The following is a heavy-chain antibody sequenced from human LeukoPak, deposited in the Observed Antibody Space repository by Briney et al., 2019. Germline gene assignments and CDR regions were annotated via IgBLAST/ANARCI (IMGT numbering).Heavy chain of an antibody. D-gene: IGHD1-26*01. J-gene: IGHJ3*02. CDR3: AKSPRGSGSYDAFDI. CDR2: ISYDGSIK. V-gene: IGHV3-30*18. CDR1: GFTFRSYT. Sequence: GRSLRLSCAASGFTFRSYTMHWVRQAPGKGLEWVAVISYDGSIKYYADSVEGRFTISRDNSKNTLYLQMNSLRAEDTAVYYCAKSPRGSGSYDAFDIWGQGTMVIVPS.